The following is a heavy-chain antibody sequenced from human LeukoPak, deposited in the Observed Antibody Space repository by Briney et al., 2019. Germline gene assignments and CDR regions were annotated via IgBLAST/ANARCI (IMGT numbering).Heavy chain of an antibody. Sequence: ETLSLTCAVYGGSFSGYYWSWIRQPPGKGLEWVANIKRDGTEKYHVDSLKGRFTISRDNAKNSVYLQMNNLRVEDTAVYYCARAFLLLEWLLSPQFDYWGQGTLVTVSS. CDR2: IKRDGTEK. V-gene: IGHV3-7*01. J-gene: IGHJ4*02. D-gene: IGHD3-3*01. CDR3: ARAFLLLEWLLSPQFDY. CDR1: GGSFSGYY.